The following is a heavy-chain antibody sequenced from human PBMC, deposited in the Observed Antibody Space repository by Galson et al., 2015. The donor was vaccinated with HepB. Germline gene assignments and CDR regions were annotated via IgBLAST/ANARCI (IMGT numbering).Heavy chain of an antibody. V-gene: IGHV3-30-3*01. J-gene: IGHJ5*02. Sequence: SLRLSCAASGFTFSSYAMHWVRQAPGKGLEWVAVISYDGSNKYYADSVKGRFTISRDNSKNTLYLQMNSLRAEVTAVYYCARENQQWLVRRPNNWFDPWGQGTLVTVSS. CDR2: ISYDGSNK. D-gene: IGHD6-19*01. CDR1: GFTFSSYA. CDR3: ARENQQWLVRRPNNWFDP.